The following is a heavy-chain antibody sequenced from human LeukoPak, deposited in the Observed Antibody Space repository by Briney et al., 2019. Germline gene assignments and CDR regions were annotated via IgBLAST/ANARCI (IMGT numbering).Heavy chain of an antibody. D-gene: IGHD5/OR15-5a*01. CDR2: ISYDGSNK. Sequence: PGGSLRLSCAASGFTFSSYAMHWVRQAPGKGLEWVAVISYDGSNKYYADSVKGRFTISRDNSKNTLYLQMNSLRAEDTAVYYCAREKKVSLYYFDYWGQGTLVTVSS. CDR3: AREKKVSLYYFDY. V-gene: IGHV3-30-3*01. J-gene: IGHJ4*02. CDR1: GFTFSSYA.